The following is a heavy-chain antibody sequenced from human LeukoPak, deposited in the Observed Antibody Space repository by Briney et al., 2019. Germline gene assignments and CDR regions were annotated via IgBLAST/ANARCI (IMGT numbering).Heavy chain of an antibody. Sequence: PGGSLRLSCAASGFTVSSNYMSWVRQAPGKGLEWVSVIYSGGGTGYADSVQGRFTISRDNSKNTLYLQMNRLRAEDTAVYYCARYCSSDVCDSRYFDYWGQGTPVTVSS. V-gene: IGHV3-53*01. CDR1: GFTVSSNY. J-gene: IGHJ4*02. CDR2: IYSGGGT. D-gene: IGHD2-8*01. CDR3: ARYCSSDVCDSRYFDY.